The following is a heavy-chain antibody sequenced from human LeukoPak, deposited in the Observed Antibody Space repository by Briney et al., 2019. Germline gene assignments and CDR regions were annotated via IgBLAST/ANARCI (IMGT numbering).Heavy chain of an antibody. D-gene: IGHD3-22*01. V-gene: IGHV3-30*02. Sequence: GGSLRLPCAASGFIFSNYVMHWVRQAAGKGLEWVAYIRYDGSRKYYADSVNGRLTISRDNSKNTLYLQVHNLRGEDTAVYYCATETPDTSGSKLDYWGQGTLVTVSS. CDR2: IRYDGSRK. CDR1: GFIFSNYV. J-gene: IGHJ4*02. CDR3: ATETPDTSGSKLDY.